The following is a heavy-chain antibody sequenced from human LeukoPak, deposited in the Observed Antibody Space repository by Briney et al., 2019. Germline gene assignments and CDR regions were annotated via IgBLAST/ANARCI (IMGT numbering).Heavy chain of an antibody. Sequence: SETLSLTCTVSGGSISSDYWSWIRQPPGKGLEWIGYIYHSGSTYYNPSLKSRVTISVDRSKNQFSLKLSSVTAADTAVYYCARAAGYYDILTGYKYYYGMDVWGQGTTVTVSS. V-gene: IGHV4-30-2*01. CDR1: GGSISSDY. CDR2: IYHSGST. CDR3: ARAAGYYDILTGYKYYYGMDV. J-gene: IGHJ6*02. D-gene: IGHD3-9*01.